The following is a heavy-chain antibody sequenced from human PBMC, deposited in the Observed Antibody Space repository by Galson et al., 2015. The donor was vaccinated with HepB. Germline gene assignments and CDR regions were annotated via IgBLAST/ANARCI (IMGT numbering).Heavy chain of an antibody. CDR1: EFTFSTYW. J-gene: IGHJ4*02. CDR3: ARDSSSRGKNDYGDPGVY. V-gene: IGHV3-7*01. CDR2: IKQDESEK. Sequence: SLRLSCAGSEFTFSTYWMSWARQAPGKGLEWVANIKQDESEKYYADSVEGRFTISRDNAKNSLYLQMDSLRVEDTAVYYCARDSSSRGKNDYGDPGVYWGQGILVTVSS. D-gene: IGHD4-17*01.